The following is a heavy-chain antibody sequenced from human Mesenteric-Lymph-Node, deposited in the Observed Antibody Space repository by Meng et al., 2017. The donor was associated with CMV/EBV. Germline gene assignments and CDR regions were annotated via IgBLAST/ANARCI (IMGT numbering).Heavy chain of an antibody. V-gene: IGHV1-2*02. CDR2: INPNSGGT. Sequence: ASVKVSCKASGGTFSSYAVNWVRQAPGQGLEWMGWINPNSGGTNYAQKFQGRVTMTRDTSISTAYMELSRLRSDDTAVYYCARVRCSSTSCQNWFDPWGQGTLVTVSS. D-gene: IGHD2-2*01. J-gene: IGHJ5*02. CDR3: ARVRCSSTSCQNWFDP. CDR1: GGTFSSYA.